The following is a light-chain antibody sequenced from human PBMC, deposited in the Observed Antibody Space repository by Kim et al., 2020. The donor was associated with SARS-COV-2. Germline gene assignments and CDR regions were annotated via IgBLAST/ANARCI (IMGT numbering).Light chain of an antibody. CDR1: QSVSSSY. Sequence: SPGERATLSCRASQSVSSSYLAWYQQKPGQAPRLLIYGASSRATGIPDRFSGSGSGTDFTLTISRLEPEDFAVYYCQQYGSSLWAFGPGSKVDIK. CDR3: QQYGSSLWA. V-gene: IGKV3-20*01. J-gene: IGKJ1*01. CDR2: GAS.